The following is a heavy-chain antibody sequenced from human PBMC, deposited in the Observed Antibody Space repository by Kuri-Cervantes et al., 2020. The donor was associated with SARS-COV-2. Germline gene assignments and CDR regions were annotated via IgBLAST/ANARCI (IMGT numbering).Heavy chain of an antibody. CDR3: ASSYYYDSSGYIFDY. D-gene: IGHD3-22*01. CDR2: ISYDGSNK. J-gene: IGHJ4*02. Sequence: GESLKISCAASGFTFSSYAMHWVRQAPGKGLEWVAVISYDGSNKYYADSVKGRFTISRDNAKNSLYLQMNSLRAEDTAVYYCASSYYYDSSGYIFDYWGQGTLVTVSS. V-gene: IGHV3-30-3*01. CDR1: GFTFSSYA.